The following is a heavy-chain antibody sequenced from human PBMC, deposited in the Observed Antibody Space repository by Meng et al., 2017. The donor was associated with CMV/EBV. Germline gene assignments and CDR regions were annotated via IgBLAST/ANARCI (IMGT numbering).Heavy chain of an antibody. J-gene: IGHJ6*02. V-gene: IGHV3-30*04. D-gene: IGHD1-14*01. CDR1: GFTFTNYA. CDR3: AKALTPCYYYGLDV. Sequence: GEFLKISCAATGFTFTNYAMHWVRQAPGKGLEWVSFISYDGSHTYYADSVKGRFTISRDNSKNTLYLQMNSLRPEDTALYYCAKALTPCYYYGLDVWGQGTTVTVSS. CDR2: ISYDGSHT.